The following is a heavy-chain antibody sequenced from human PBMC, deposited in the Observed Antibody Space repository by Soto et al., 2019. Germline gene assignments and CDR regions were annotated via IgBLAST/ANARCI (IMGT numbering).Heavy chain of an antibody. CDR3: ARPSGRFYDASACYSPNYYAIDV. Sequence: ASVKVSCKASGYTFMRYGISWVRQAPGQGLEWMGWINAHNGNTNFAQKFQGRVTMTTDTSTSTAYLELRSLRSDDTAVYYCARPSGRFYDASACYSPNYYAIDVWGQGTTVTVSS. CDR2: INAHNGNT. CDR1: GYTFMRYG. D-gene: IGHD3-22*01. V-gene: IGHV1-18*01. J-gene: IGHJ6*02.